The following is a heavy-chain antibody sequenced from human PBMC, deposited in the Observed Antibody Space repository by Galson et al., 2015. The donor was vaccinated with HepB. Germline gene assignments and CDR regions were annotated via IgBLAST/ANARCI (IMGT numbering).Heavy chain of an antibody. V-gene: IGHV3-30*18. J-gene: IGHJ4*02. CDR1: GFTFTSYG. Sequence: SLRLSCAASGFTFTSYGMHWVRQAPGKGLEWVAIISYDGSNTHYADSVKGRFTISRDNAKDTFWLQMNSLRVDDTAVYYCVKDQASGGRAGWYPRLVFWGQGTLVTVSS. CDR3: VKDQASGGRAGWYPRLVF. CDR2: ISYDGSNT. D-gene: IGHD6-19*01.